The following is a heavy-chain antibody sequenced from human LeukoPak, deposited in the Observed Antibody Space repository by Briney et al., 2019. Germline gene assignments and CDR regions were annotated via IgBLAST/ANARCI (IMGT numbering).Heavy chain of an antibody. J-gene: IGHJ4*01. V-gene: IGHV3-7*01. CDR1: GFTFSTHW. CDR2: INQDGSVK. Sequence: PGGSLRLSCAPSGFTFSTHWMSWVRQAPEKGLEWVANINQDGSVKYYVDSVKGRFTISRDNARNSLYLQMDSLRAEDTAIYYCARIYSESYIDDWGQGTLVTVSS. D-gene: IGHD3-10*01. CDR3: ARIYSESYIDD.